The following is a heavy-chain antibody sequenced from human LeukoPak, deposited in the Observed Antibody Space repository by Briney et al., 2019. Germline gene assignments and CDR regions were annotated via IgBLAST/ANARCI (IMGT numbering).Heavy chain of an antibody. CDR3: ARVYYDSSGYGGFDY. CDR2: INWNGGST. V-gene: IGHV3-20*04. CDR1: GFTFDDYG. J-gene: IGHJ4*02. D-gene: IGHD3-22*01. Sequence: GGSLRLSCAASGFTFDDYGMSWVRQAPGKGLEWVSGINWNGGSTGYADSVKGRFTISRDNAKNSLYLQMNSLRAEETALYYCARVYYDSSGYGGFDYWGQGTLVTVSS.